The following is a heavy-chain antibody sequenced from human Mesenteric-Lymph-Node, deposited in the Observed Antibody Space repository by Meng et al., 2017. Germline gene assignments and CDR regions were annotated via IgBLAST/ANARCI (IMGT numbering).Heavy chain of an antibody. D-gene: IGHD5-24*01. CDR3: ARGLRDGYNFKIRSGHRADAFDI. Sequence: ASVKVSCKASGYTFTSYYMHWVRQAPGQGLEWMGIINPSGGSTSYAQKLQGRVTMTTDTSTSTAYMELRSLRSEDTAVYYCARGLRDGYNFKIRSGHRADAFDIWGQGTMVTVSS. CDR2: INPSGGST. J-gene: IGHJ3*02. CDR1: GYTFTSYY. V-gene: IGHV1-46*01.